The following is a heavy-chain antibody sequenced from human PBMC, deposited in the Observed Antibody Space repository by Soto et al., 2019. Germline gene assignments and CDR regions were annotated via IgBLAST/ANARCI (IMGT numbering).Heavy chain of an antibody. CDR2: IIPIFGTA. Sequence: SVKVSCKASGGTFSSYAISWVRQAPGQGLEWMGGIIPIFGTANYAQKFQGRVTITADESTSTAYMELSSLRSEDTAVYYCASGIVVDGEHYYYYYGMDVWGQGTTVTVSS. CDR3: ASGIVVDGEHYYYYYGMDV. CDR1: GGTFSSYA. V-gene: IGHV1-69*13. D-gene: IGHD2-15*01. J-gene: IGHJ6*02.